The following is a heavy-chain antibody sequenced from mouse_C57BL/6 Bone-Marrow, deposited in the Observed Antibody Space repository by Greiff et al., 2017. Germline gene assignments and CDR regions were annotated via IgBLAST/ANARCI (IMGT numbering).Heavy chain of an antibody. Sequence: VQLQQPGAELVKPGASVKLSCKASGYTFTSYWMHWVKQRPGQGLAWIGMIHPNSGSTNYNEKFKSKATLTVDKSSSTAYMQLGSLTSEDSAVYYCAPIYSNLFYWYFDVWGTGTTVTVSS. V-gene: IGHV1-64*01. D-gene: IGHD2-5*01. CDR3: APIYSNLFYWYFDV. CDR2: IHPNSGST. J-gene: IGHJ1*03. CDR1: GYTFTSYW.